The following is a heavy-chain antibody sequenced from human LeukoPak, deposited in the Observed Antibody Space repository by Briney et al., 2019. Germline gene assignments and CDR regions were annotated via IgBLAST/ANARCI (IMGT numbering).Heavy chain of an antibody. J-gene: IGHJ5*02. CDR2: INPNSGGT. D-gene: IGHD2-2*01. CDR3: AVWGYCSSTSCFGGFDP. V-gene: IGHV1-2*02. Sequence: ASVKVSCKASGYTFTGYYMHWVRQAPGQGLEWMGWINPNSGGTNYAQKFQGRVTMTRDTSISTAYMELSRLRSDDTAAYYCAVWGYCSSTSCFGGFDPWGQGTLVTVSS. CDR1: GYTFTGYY.